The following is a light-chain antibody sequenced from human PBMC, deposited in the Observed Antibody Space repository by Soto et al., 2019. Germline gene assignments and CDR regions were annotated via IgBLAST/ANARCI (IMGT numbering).Light chain of an antibody. CDR2: GVS. V-gene: IGKV3-20*01. CDR1: QSVNTKY. CDR3: QQFGTSSLVT. Sequence: EIVLTQSPGTLSWSPGERATLSCRASQSVNTKYLAWYQQKPGQAPRLLISGVSSRATGIPDRFSGSGSGTDFILTISRVEPADFAVYYCQQFGTSSLVTFGPGTKVDIK. J-gene: IGKJ3*01.